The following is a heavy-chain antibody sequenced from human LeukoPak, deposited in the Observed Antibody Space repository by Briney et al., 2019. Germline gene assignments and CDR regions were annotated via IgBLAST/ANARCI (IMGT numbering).Heavy chain of an antibody. CDR1: GFTFSSYW. V-gene: IGHV3-7*01. Sequence: GGSLRLFCAASGFTFSSYWMSWVRQAPGKGLEWVANIKQDGSEKYYVDSVKVRFTISRDNAKNSLYLQMNSLRAEDTAVYYCARESYYYDSSGYHDYWGQGTLVTVSS. CDR2: IKQDGSEK. CDR3: ARESYYYDSSGYHDY. D-gene: IGHD3-22*01. J-gene: IGHJ4*02.